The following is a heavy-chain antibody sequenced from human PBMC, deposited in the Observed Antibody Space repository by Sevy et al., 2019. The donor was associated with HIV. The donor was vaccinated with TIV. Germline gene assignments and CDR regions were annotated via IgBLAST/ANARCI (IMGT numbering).Heavy chain of an antibody. V-gene: IGHV3-7*01. Sequence: GGSLRLSCAASGFTFSSYWMSWVRQAPGKGLEWVDNIKQDGSEKYYVDSVKGRFTITRDNAKNSLYLQMNSLRAEDTAVYYCARCGLYWYFDLWGRGTLVTVSS. CDR2: IKQDGSEK. CDR1: GFTFSSYW. D-gene: IGHD5-12*01. J-gene: IGHJ2*01. CDR3: ARCGLYWYFDL.